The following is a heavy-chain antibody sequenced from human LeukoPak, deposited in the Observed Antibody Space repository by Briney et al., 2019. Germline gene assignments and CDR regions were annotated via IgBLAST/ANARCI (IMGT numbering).Heavy chain of an antibody. CDR2: ISSRSSYI. D-gene: IGHD1/OR15-1a*01. J-gene: IGHJ4*02. CDR1: GFTFSSYN. CDR3: ARDQHAIGQQEDY. V-gene: IGHV3-21*01. Sequence: GGSLRLSCAASGFTFSSYNMNWFRQAPGKGLDWVSSISSRSSYIYYADSVKGRFTISRDNAKNSLYLQMNSLRAGDTAVYYCARDQHAIGQQEDYWGQGTLVTVSS.